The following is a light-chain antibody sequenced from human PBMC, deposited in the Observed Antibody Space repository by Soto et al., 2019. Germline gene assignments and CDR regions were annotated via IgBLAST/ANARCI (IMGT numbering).Light chain of an antibody. CDR1: QSVSSN. Sequence: ARAARSCRASQSVSSNLAWYQQKPGQAPRLLIYGTSNRATGIPARFSGSGSGTDFTLTISSLEPEDFAVYYCQQHSNWPLTFGGGTKVDIK. V-gene: IGKV3-11*01. CDR2: GTS. J-gene: IGKJ4*01. CDR3: QQHSNWPLT.